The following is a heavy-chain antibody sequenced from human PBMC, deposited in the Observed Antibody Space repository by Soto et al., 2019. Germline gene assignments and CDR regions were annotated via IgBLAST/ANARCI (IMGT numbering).Heavy chain of an antibody. CDR1: GGSFSGYY. V-gene: IGHV4-34*01. D-gene: IGHD3-22*01. J-gene: IGHJ6*02. Sequence: PSETLPLTCAVYGGSFSGYYWSWIRQPPGKGLEWIGEINHSGSTNYNPSLKSRVTISVDTSKNQFSLKLSSVTAADTAVYYCARGLGGRDYYDSSGYYLYYYYYYGMDVWGQGTTVT. CDR3: ARGLGGRDYYDSSGYYLYYYYYYGMDV. CDR2: INHSGST.